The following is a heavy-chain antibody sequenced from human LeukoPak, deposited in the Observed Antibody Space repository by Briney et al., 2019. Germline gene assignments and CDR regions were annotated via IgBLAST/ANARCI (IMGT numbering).Heavy chain of an antibody. J-gene: IGHJ6*03. D-gene: IGHD2-8*02. CDR1: GGTFSSYA. Sequence: SVKVSCKASGGTFSSYAISWVRQAPGQGLEWMGGIIPIFGTANYTQKFQGRVTITTDESTSTAYMELSSLRSEDTAVYYCARVLDYYYYYMDVWGKGTTVTVSS. CDR3: ARVLDYYYYYMDV. V-gene: IGHV1-69*05. CDR2: IIPIFGTA.